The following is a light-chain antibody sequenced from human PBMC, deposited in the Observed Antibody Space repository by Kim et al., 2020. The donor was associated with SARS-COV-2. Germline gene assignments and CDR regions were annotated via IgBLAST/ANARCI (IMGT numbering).Light chain of an antibody. CDR2: QNF. V-gene: IGLV3-1*01. Sequence: SYELTQPPSVSVSPGQTASITCSGDTLGTGYASWYQQKTGQSPVLVIYQNFKRPSGIPERFSGSNSGNTATLTIGGTQSVDEADYYCQAWDTNTGVVFGG. CDR3: QAWDTNTGVV. CDR1: TLGTGY. J-gene: IGLJ3*02.